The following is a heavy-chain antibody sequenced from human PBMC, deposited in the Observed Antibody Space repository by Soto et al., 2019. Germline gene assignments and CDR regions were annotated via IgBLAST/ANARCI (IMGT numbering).Heavy chain of an antibody. J-gene: IGHJ4*02. CDR2: ISAYNGNT. CDR1: GYTFTSYG. D-gene: IGHD6-6*01. Sequence: QVQLVPSGAEVKKPGASVKVSCKASGYTFTSYGISWVRQAPGQGLEWMGWISAYNGNTNYAQKLKARVTMTTDTSTSTAYMELRSLRSDDTAVYYCARDGTLSRYSSSGNFDYWGQGTLVTVSS. V-gene: IGHV1-18*04. CDR3: ARDGTLSRYSSSGNFDY.